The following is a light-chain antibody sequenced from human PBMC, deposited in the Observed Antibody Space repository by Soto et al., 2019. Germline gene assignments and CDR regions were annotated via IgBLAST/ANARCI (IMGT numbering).Light chain of an antibody. Sequence: QSALTQPASVSGSLGQSITISCTGTSSDVGDYNYVSWYQQHPGKAPKLMIFDVSNRPSGVSNRFSGSKSGNTASLTISGLHAEDEAYYYCSSYTSSSTFYVFGTGTKLTVL. CDR3: SSYTSSSTFYV. CDR1: SSDVGDYNY. V-gene: IGLV2-14*01. CDR2: DVS. J-gene: IGLJ1*01.